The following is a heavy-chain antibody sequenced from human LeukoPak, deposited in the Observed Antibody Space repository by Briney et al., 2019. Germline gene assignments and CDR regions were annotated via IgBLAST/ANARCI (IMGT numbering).Heavy chain of an antibody. CDR2: INPNSGGT. CDR3: ARDGYYDSSGYFFDY. CDR1: GYTFTNYY. J-gene: IGHJ4*02. Sequence: ASVKVSCKASGYTFTNYYMHWVRQAPGQGLEWMGWINPNSGGTNYAQKFQGRVTMTRDTSISTAYMELSRLRSDDTAVYYCARDGYYDSSGYFFDYWGQGTLVTVSS. V-gene: IGHV1-2*02. D-gene: IGHD3-22*01.